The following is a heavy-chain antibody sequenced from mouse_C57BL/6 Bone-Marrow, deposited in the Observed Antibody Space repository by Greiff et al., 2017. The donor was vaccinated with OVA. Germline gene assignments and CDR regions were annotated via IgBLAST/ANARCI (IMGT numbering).Heavy chain of an antibody. D-gene: IGHD2-3*01. CDR2: IDPSDSYT. J-gene: IGHJ1*03. CDR1: GYTFTSYW. CDR3: ARSGWLLFHWYFDV. Sequence: QVQLQQPGAELVKPGASVKLSCKASGYTFTSYWMQWVKQRPGQGLEWIGEIDPSDSYTNYNQKFKGKATLTVDTSSSTAYMQLSSLTSEDSAVYYCARSGWLLFHWYFDVWGTGTTVTVSS. V-gene: IGHV1-50*01.